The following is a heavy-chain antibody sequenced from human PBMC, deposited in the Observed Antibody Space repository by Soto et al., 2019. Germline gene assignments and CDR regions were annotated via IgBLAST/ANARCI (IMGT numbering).Heavy chain of an antibody. D-gene: IGHD2-15*01. CDR2: ISYDGSNK. Sequence: QVQLVESGGGVVQPGRSLRLSCAASGFTFSSYAMHWVRQAPGKGLEWVAVISYDGSNKYYADSVKGRFTISRDNSKNTLYLQMNSLRAEDTAVYYCAREKRVLGYCSGGSCYTNRKNIDYWGQGTLVTVSS. V-gene: IGHV3-30-3*01. J-gene: IGHJ4*02. CDR3: AREKRVLGYCSGGSCYTNRKNIDY. CDR1: GFTFSSYA.